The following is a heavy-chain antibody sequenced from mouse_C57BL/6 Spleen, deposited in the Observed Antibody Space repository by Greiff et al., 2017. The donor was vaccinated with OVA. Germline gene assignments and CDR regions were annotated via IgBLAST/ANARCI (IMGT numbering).Heavy chain of an antibody. CDR2: IWGGGST. Sequence: VQLKESGPGLVAPSQSLSITCTVSGFSLTSYGVDWVRQPPGKGLEWLGVIWGGGSTNYNSALMSRLSISKDNSKSQVYKKMNRLQTEDTAMYDWAKEGNNHDAKDYGGQGTSDTGSS. CDR3: AKEGNNHDAKDY. J-gene: IGHJ4*01. D-gene: IGHD1-3*01. V-gene: IGHV2-9*01. CDR1: GFSLTSYG.